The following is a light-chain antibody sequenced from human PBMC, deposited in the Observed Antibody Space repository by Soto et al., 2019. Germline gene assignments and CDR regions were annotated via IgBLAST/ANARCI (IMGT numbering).Light chain of an antibody. Sequence: IQMTQSPSTLSASVGDRVTITCRASESINTWLAWFQQSPGKAPKLLIYDASTLETGVPSRFSGGGSGSEFTLTISSLQPDDFATYYCQHYKTYSWTFGQGTKVDIK. J-gene: IGKJ1*01. CDR3: QHYKTYSWT. CDR1: ESINTW. CDR2: DAS. V-gene: IGKV1-5*01.